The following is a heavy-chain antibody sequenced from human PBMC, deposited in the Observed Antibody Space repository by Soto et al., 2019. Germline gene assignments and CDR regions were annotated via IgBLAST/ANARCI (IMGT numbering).Heavy chain of an antibody. CDR1: GVSISDFY. Sequence: SETLSLTCNVSGVSISDFYCSWIRQSPGKRLEWIGYLYYTGITNYNPALKSRVTRSLDTSKTHFSLKLGSVTAADTAVYYCGRGGGYDCRSRHAPRIDVLGQVTTVPVS. D-gene: IGHD3-3*01. V-gene: IGHV4-59*01. CDR2: LYYTGIT. J-gene: IGHJ6*02. CDR3: GRGGGYDCRSRHAPRIDV.